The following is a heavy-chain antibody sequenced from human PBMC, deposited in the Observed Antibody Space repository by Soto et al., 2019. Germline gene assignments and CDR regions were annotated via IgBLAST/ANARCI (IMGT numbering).Heavy chain of an antibody. CDR3: ARGSTYYYDSSGYYFGY. Sequence: SETLSLTCTVSGGSISSSSYYWSWIRQPPGKGPEWIGYIYYSGSTNYNPSLKSRVTISVDTSKNQFSLKLSSVTAADTAVYYCARGSTYYYDSSGYYFGYWGQGTLVTVSS. V-gene: IGHV4-61*01. CDR1: GGSISSSSYY. CDR2: IYYSGST. D-gene: IGHD3-22*01. J-gene: IGHJ4*02.